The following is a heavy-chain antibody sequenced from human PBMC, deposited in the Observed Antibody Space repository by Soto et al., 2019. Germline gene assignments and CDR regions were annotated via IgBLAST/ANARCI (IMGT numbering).Heavy chain of an antibody. D-gene: IGHD2-2*01. CDR1: GFTFSSYW. V-gene: IGHV3-7*01. CDR2: IKQDGSEK. Sequence: GGSLRLSCAASGFTFSSYWMSWVRQAPGKGLEWVANIKQDGSEKYYVDSVKGRFTTSRDNAKNSLYLQMNSLRAEDTAVYYCAREDIVVVPAAMAFDIWGQGTMVTVSS. J-gene: IGHJ3*02. CDR3: AREDIVVVPAAMAFDI.